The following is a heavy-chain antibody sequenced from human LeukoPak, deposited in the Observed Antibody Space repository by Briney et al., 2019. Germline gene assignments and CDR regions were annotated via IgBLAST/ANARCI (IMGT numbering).Heavy chain of an antibody. V-gene: IGHV3-21*01. CDR3: ARDRRTMTTCDY. CDR2: ISSSSSYI. D-gene: IGHD4-17*01. CDR1: GFTFSSYT. Sequence: PGGSLRLSCAASGFTFSSYTMNWVRRAPGKGLEWVSSISSSSSYIYYADSVKGRFTISRDNAKNSLYLQMNSLRAEDTAVYYCARDRRTMTTCDYWGQGSLVTVSS. J-gene: IGHJ4*02.